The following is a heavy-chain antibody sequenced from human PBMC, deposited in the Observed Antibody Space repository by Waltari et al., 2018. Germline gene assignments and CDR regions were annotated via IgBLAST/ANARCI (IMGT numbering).Heavy chain of an antibody. CDR2: ISAYNGNR. CDR1: GYSFTNYG. Sequence: QVHLLQSGPEVKMPGASVKVSCQDSGYSFTNYGISWVRQAPGQGLEWMGWISAYNGNRNYAQKLQGRVTMTTDTSTRTAYMELRNLRSDDTAVYYCAREEDYYYYGMDVWGQGTTVNVSS. V-gene: IGHV1-18*01. CDR3: AREEDYYYYGMDV. J-gene: IGHJ6*02.